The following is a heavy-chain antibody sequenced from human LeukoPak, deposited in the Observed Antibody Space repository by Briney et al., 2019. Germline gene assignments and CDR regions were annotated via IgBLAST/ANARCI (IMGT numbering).Heavy chain of an antibody. Sequence: SETLSLTCTVSGGSISSSSYYWGWIRQPPGKGLEWIGSIYYSGSTHYNPSLKSRVTISVDTSKNQFSLKLSSVTAADTAVYYCARQPSYDSSGYYYRDYWGQGTLVTVSS. CDR3: ARQPSYDSSGYYYRDY. CDR1: GGSISSSSYY. CDR2: IYYSGST. D-gene: IGHD3-22*01. J-gene: IGHJ4*02. V-gene: IGHV4-39*01.